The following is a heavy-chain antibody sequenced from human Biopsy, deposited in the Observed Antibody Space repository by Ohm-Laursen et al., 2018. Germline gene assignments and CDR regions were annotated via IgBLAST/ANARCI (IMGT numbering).Heavy chain of an antibody. V-gene: IGHV1-18*01. Sequence: SVKVSCKASGYTFTTYGITWVRQAPGQGLEWMGWISGFTANTNYAQKFQGRVTMTADTSTSTAYMELRSLRSEDTAVYFCARGYSRRVSIFEASIYWFDTWGQGTLVTVSS. J-gene: IGHJ5*02. CDR1: GYTFTTYG. CDR2: ISGFTANT. D-gene: IGHD3-10*01. CDR3: ARGYSRRVSIFEASIYWFDT.